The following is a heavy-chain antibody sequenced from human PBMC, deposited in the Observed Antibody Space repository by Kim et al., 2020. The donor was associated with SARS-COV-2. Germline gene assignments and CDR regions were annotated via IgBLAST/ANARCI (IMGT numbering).Heavy chain of an antibody. V-gene: IGHV3-20*01. CDR2: ITWNGGRT. D-gene: IGHD1-26*01. J-gene: IGHJ4*02. CDR3: ARVVFTAGGSWWYFDY. CDR1: GFSFDEHG. Sequence: GGSLRLSCAASGFSFDEHGMSWVRQAPGKGLEWVSGITWNGGRTGYADSVKGRFTISRDNPKNSLYLQMNSLRAEDTALYHCARVVFTAGGSWWYFDYWGQGTLVTVSS.